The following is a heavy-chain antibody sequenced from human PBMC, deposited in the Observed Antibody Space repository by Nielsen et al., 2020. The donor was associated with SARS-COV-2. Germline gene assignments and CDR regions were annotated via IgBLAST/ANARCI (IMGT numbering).Heavy chain of an antibody. CDR2: ISYDGSNE. CDR1: GFTFSNAW. J-gene: IGHJ4*02. D-gene: IGHD2-2*01. V-gene: IGHV3-30-3*01. Sequence: LSLTCAASGFTFSNAWMSWVRQAAGKGLEWMTIISYDGSNEHYADSVKGRFSISRDNYKNLVYLQMNSLRPEDTAMYYCARETLDHTSSFVDFWGQGTLVTVSS. CDR3: ARETLDHTSSFVDF.